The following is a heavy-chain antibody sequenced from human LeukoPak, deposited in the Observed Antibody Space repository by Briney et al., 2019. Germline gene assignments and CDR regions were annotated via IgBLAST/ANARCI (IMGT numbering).Heavy chain of an antibody. CDR3: ARVWESAGTGDSDY. V-gene: IGHV1-18*01. CDR2: ISAYNGDT. J-gene: IGHJ4*02. Sequence: GASVKVSCKASGGTFSSYAISWVRQAPGQGLEWMGWISAYNGDTNYAQKLQGRVTMTTDTSTSTAYMELSSLRSEDTAVYYCARVWESAGTGDSDYWGQGTLVTVSS. D-gene: IGHD6-13*01. CDR1: GGTFSSYA.